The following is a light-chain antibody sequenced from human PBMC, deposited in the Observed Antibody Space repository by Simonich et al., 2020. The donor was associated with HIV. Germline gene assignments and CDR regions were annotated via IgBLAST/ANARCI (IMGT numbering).Light chain of an antibody. CDR1: RGSIASNS. V-gene: IGLV6-57*01. CDR2: EDN. Sequence: NFMLTQPHSVSESPGKTVTISCTRSRGSIASNSVQWYQQRPVSSPTTVIYEDNQRPSGVPNRFSGSIDSSSNSASLTISGLKTEDEADYYCQSYDISSWVFGGGTKLTVL. CDR3: QSYDISSWV. J-gene: IGLJ3*02.